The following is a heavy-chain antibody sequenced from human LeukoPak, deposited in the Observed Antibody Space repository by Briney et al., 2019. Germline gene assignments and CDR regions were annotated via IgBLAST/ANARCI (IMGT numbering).Heavy chain of an antibody. CDR1: GFTFSSYG. Sequence: GGSLRLSCAASGFTFSSYGMHWVRQAPGKGLEWVAFIRYDGSNKYYADSVKGRFTISRDNSKNTLYLQMNSLRAEDTAVYYCAKHGGPGSYYYYYMDVWGKGTTVTVSS. D-gene: IGHD4-23*01. CDR2: IRYDGSNK. V-gene: IGHV3-30*02. CDR3: AKHGGPGSYYYYYMDV. J-gene: IGHJ6*03.